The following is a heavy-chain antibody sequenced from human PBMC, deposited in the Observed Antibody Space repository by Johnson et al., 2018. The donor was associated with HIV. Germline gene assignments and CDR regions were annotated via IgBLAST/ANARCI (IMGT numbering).Heavy chain of an antibody. Sequence: MQLVESGGGLAQPGGSLRLSCAATGFTLSNYWMHWVRQVPGKGLVWVSRINKDGSDTTYGDTVMGRFTISRDDAKNTLYLQMNSLRAEDTAVYYCARAQVLPDDAFDLWGQGIKVTVSS. CDR1: GFTLSNYW. CDR2: INKDGSDT. CDR3: ARAQVLPDDAFDL. V-gene: IGHV3-74*02. D-gene: IGHD2-2*01. J-gene: IGHJ3*01.